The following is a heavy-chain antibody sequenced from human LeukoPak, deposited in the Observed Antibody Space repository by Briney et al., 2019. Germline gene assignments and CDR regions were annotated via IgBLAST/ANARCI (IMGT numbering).Heavy chain of an antibody. Sequence: SETLSLTCAVYGGSFSGYYWTWIRQPPGKGLEWIGEINHSGSTNYNPSLKSRVTISVDTSKNQFSLKLSSVTAADTAVYYCARGEYGSGSYAKNWFDPWGQGTLVTVSS. CDR3: ARGEYGSGSYAKNWFDP. J-gene: IGHJ5*02. CDR2: INHSGST. D-gene: IGHD3-10*01. V-gene: IGHV4-34*01. CDR1: GGSFSGYY.